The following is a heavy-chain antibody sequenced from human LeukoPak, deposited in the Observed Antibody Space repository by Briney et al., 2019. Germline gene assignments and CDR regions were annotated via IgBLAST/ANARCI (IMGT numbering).Heavy chain of an antibody. CDR1: GYTFTSYY. CDR2: INPSGGST. D-gene: IGHD5-12*01. CDR3: ARAWLRLNPYFDY. J-gene: IGHJ4*02. Sequence: ASVKVSCKASGYTFTSYYMHWVRQAPGQGLEWMGIINPSGGSTSYAQKFQGRVTMTRDMSTSTVYMELSRLRSEDTAVYYCARAWLRLNPYFDYWGQGTLVTVSS. V-gene: IGHV1-46*01.